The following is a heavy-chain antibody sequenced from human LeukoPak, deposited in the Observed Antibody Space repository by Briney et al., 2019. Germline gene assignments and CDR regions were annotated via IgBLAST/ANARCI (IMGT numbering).Heavy chain of an antibody. V-gene: IGHV3-23*01. J-gene: IGHJ1*01. CDR1: GFTFSTYG. CDR2: ISPSGGIT. Sequence: QAGGSLRLSCAASGFTFSTYGMNWVRQAPGKGLEWVSGISPSGGITYYTDSVKGRFTISRDNSKNTVSLQMNSLRGDDTAVYYCAKDDAWGRYKDWGQGTLVTVSS. CDR3: AKDDAWGRYKD. D-gene: IGHD3-16*01.